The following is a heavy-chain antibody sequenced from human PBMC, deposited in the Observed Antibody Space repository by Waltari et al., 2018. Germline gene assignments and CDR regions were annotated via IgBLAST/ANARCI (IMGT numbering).Heavy chain of an antibody. J-gene: IGHJ4*02. D-gene: IGHD4-17*01. CDR3: ARADYGDPPDY. V-gene: IGHV4-59*01. CDR2: IYYSGST. CDR1: GGSISSYY. Sequence: QVQLQESGPGLVKPSETLSLTCTVSGGSISSYYWSWIRQPPGKGLEWIGYIYYSGSTNYNPYLKSRVTISVDTYKNQFYLKLSAVTAADTAVYYCARADYGDPPDYWGQGTLVTVSS.